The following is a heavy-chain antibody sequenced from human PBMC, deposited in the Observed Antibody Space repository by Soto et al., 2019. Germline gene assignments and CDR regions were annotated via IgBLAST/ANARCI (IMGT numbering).Heavy chain of an antibody. CDR2: INHSGST. CDR1: GGSFSGYY. Sequence: QVQLQQWGAGLLKPSETLSLTCAVYGGSFSGYYWSWIRQPPGKGLEWIGEINHSGSTNYNPSLNSRVTISVDTSKNHFSMKLSSVIAADSAVYYCARGGRGYSYGSYYYYYGIDVWGQGTTVTVSS. CDR3: ARGGRGYSYGSYYYYYGIDV. D-gene: IGHD5-18*01. J-gene: IGHJ6*02. V-gene: IGHV4-34*01.